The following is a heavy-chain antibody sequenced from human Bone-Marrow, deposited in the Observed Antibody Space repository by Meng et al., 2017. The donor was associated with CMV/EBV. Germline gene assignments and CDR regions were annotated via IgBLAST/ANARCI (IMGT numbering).Heavy chain of an antibody. V-gene: IGHV4-59*01. J-gene: IGHJ6*02. CDR3: ARVGAVGSSTPKDV. D-gene: IGHD2-2*01. CDR1: GGSISSYY. CDR2: IYYSGST. Sequence: SETLSLTCTVSGGSISSYYWSWIRQPPGKGLEWIGYIYYSGSTNYNPSLKSRVTISVDTSKNQFSLKLSSVTAADPAVYYCARVGAVGSSTPKDVWGQGTTVTVSS.